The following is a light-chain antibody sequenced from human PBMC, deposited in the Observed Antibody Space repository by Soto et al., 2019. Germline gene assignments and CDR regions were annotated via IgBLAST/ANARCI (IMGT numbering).Light chain of an antibody. Sequence: DIVMTQSPATLSVSPGERATLSCKASQSVSSNLAWYQQEPGQPPRRLIYDASTRATGIPARFSGSGSGTDFTLTINSLQSEDFAVYYCQHYSNWPPWTFGQGTKIEIK. CDR3: QHYSNWPPWT. V-gene: IGKV3-15*01. CDR2: DAS. J-gene: IGKJ1*01. CDR1: QSVSSN.